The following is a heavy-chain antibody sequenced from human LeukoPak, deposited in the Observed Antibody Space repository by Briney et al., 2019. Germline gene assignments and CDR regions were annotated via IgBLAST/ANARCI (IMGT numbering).Heavy chain of an antibody. J-gene: IGHJ4*02. D-gene: IGHD3-3*01. CDR3: ARGLPVLGWLLYRIYYFDY. CDR2: INPNSGGT. Sequence: ASVKVSCKDSGYTFTGYYMHWVRQAPGQGLEWMGRINPNSGGTNYAQKFQGRVTMTRDTSISTAYMELSRLRSDDTAVYYCARGLPVLGWLLYRIYYFDYWGQGTLVTVSS. V-gene: IGHV1-2*06. CDR1: GYTFTGYY.